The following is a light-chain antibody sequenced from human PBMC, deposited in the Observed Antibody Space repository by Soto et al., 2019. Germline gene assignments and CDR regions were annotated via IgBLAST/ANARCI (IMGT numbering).Light chain of an antibody. V-gene: IGKV1-39*01. CDR3: QQTFSTPLT. CDR2: GAT. Sequence: DIPMTQSPSSLSASVGDRVTITCRASQSISAYLNWFQHKPGRAPKLLIYGATSLQSGVPSRFTGSGSGTDFTLTISSLQPEDFAAYYCQQTFSTPLTFGGGTNLEIK. CDR1: QSISAY. J-gene: IGKJ4*01.